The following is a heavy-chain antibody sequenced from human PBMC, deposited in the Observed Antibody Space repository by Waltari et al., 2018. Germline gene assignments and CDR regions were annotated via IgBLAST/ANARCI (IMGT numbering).Heavy chain of an antibody. D-gene: IGHD6-6*01. V-gene: IGHV1-69-2*01. CDR3: ATHRGPSDYVDY. J-gene: IGHJ4*02. Sequence: EVQLVQSGAEVKKPGATVKISCKVSGYTFTDYYMHWVQQAPGKGLEWMGLVDHEHCETIYAGRFQGRATKTAETSTDTAYMELSSLRSWDTAVYYCATHRGPSDYVDYWGQGTLVTVSS. CDR1: GYTFTDYY. CDR2: VDHEHCET.